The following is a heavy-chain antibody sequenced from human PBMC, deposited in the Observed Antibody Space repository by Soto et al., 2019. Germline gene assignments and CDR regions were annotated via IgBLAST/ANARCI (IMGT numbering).Heavy chain of an antibody. J-gene: IGHJ6*02. CDR3: ARVDQPYSSWYYGLDV. V-gene: IGHV3-53*01. CDR2: IYSGGST. D-gene: IGHD6-6*01. CDR1: GFTVSSNY. Sequence: EVQLVESGGGLIQPGGSLRLSCAASGFTVSSNYMSWVRQAPGKGLEWVSVIYSGGSTYYADSVKGRFTISRDNSKSTRYLQMNSLRAEDTAVYYCARVDQPYSSWYYGLDVWGQGTTVTVSS.